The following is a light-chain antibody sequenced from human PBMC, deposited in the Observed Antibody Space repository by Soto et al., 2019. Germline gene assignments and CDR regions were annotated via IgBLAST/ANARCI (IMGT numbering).Light chain of an antibody. J-gene: IGKJ4*01. CDR3: QQRYNWPLT. V-gene: IGKV3-11*01. Sequence: EIVLTQSPATLSLSPGERATLSCRASQSVSSSLAWYQQKPGQAPRLLIYGASNGAAGIPARFSGTGSGTDFPLTISSLEPDDFAVYYCQQRYNWPLTFGGGTKVDIK. CDR2: GAS. CDR1: QSVSSS.